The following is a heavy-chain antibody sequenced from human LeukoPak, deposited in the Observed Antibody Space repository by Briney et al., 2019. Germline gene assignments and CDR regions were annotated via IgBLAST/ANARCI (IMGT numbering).Heavy chain of an antibody. V-gene: IGHV4-34*08. CDR2: INHSGST. CDR1: GFTVSSTY. CDR3: ATLSYGDLPGAYFDY. D-gene: IGHD4-17*01. Sequence: GSLRLSCAASGFTVSSTYMSWVRQTPGKGLEWIGEINHSGSTNYNPSLKSRVTISVDTSKNQFSLKLSSVTAADTAVYYCATLSYGDLPGAYFDYWGQGTLVTVSS. J-gene: IGHJ4*02.